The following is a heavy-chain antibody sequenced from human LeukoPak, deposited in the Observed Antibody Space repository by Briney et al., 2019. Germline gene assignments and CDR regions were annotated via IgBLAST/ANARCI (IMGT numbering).Heavy chain of an antibody. CDR3: ASKVVTDQYNYYGMDV. CDR1: GGSLSSCDYS. CDR2: IYHSGSN. J-gene: IGHJ6*02. V-gene: IGHV4-30-2*01. Sequence: SQTLSLTCAVSGGSLSSCDYSWSWIRQPPGKGLEWIGYIYHSGSNYDNPSVKSRVTIAVDRSKNQFSLKLSSVTAADTAVYYCASKVVTDQYNYYGMDVWGQGTTVTVSS. D-gene: IGHD2-21*02.